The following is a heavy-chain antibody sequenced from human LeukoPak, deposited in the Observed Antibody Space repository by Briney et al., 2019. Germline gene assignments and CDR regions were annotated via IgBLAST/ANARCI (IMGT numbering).Heavy chain of an antibody. CDR2: ISSSSSYI. CDR1: GFTFSSYS. V-gene: IGHV3-21*01. J-gene: IGHJ5*02. CDR3: ARDIEGDDSSGYYYNWFDP. D-gene: IGHD3-22*01. Sequence: GGSLRLSCAASGFTFSSYSMNWVRQAPGKGLEWVSSISSSSSYIYYADSVKGRFTISRDNAKNSLYLQMNSLRAEDTAVYYCARDIEGDDSSGYYYNWFDPWGQGTLVTVSS.